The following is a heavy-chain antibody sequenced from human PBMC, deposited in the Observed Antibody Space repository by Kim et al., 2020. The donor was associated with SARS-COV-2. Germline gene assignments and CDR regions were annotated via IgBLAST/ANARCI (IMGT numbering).Heavy chain of an antibody. D-gene: IGHD3-22*01. Sequence: GGSLRLSCAASGFTFSSYGMHWVRQAPGKGLEWVAVISYDGSNKYYADSVKGRFTISRDNSKNTLYLQMNSLRAEDTAVYYCAKDLMRSGYLSGMDVWGQGTTVTVSS. CDR2: ISYDGSNK. J-gene: IGHJ6*02. CDR3: AKDLMRSGYLSGMDV. V-gene: IGHV3-30*18. CDR1: GFTFSSYG.